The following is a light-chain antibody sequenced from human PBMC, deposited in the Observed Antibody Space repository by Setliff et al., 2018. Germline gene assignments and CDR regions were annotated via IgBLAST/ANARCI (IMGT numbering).Light chain of an antibody. CDR3: QQYYGYPLT. V-gene: IGKV1-5*03. J-gene: IGKJ1*01. Sequence: DIQMTQSPSTLSASVGDRVTITCRASQSISNWLAWYQQKPGRGPKLLVYQSSNLESGVPSRFSGRGSGTEFTLTINSLQADDSASYYCQQYYGYPLTFGHGTKVDIK. CDR2: QSS. CDR1: QSISNW.